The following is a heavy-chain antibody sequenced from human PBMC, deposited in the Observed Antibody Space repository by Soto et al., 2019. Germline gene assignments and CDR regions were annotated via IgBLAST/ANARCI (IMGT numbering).Heavy chain of an antibody. CDR2: ISGHGERK. Sequence: GGSLRLSCAASGFTFSSYVMHWVRQAPGKGLEYVSSISGHGERKHYADSVKGRFTISRDNSKNTLSLQMGSLRAEDMAVYYCARDLSGGGLDYWGQGTLVTVSS. V-gene: IGHV3-64*02. J-gene: IGHJ4*02. D-gene: IGHD3-10*01. CDR1: GFTFSSYV. CDR3: ARDLSGGGLDY.